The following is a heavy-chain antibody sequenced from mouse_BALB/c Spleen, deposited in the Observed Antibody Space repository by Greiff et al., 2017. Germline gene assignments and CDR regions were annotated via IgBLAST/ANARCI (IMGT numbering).Heavy chain of an antibody. CDR1: GYTFTSYW. CDR2: IDPSDSYT. D-gene: IGHD2-13*01. V-gene: IGHV1S127*01. Sequence: QVQLQQPGAELVKPGASVKMSCKASGYTFTSYWMHWVKQRPGQGLEWIGVIDPSDSYTSYNQKFKGKATLTVDTSSSTAYMQLSSLTSEDSAVYDCTSDYSYLIDYWGQGTTLTGSS. CDR3: TSDYSYLIDY. J-gene: IGHJ2*01.